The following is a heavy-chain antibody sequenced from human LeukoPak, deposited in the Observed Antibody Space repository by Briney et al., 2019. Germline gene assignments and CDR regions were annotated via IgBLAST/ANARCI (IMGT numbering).Heavy chain of an antibody. D-gene: IGHD2-2*02. CDR3: ARAPTILSAIQYYGMDV. V-gene: IGHV4-34*01. CDR1: GGSFSGYY. Sequence: SETLSLTCAVYGGSFSGYYWSWIRQPPGKGLEWIGEINHSGSTNYNPSLKSRVTISVDTSKNQLSLKLSSVTAADTAVYYCARAPTILSAIQYYGMDVWGQGTTVTVSS. J-gene: IGHJ6*02. CDR2: INHSGST.